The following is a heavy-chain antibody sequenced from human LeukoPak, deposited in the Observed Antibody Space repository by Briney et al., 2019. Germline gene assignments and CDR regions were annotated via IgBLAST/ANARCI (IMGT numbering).Heavy chain of an antibody. Sequence: PSETLSLTCTVSGGSISSYYWSWIRQPPGKGLEWIGYIYYSGSTNYDPSLKSRVTISVDTSKNQFSLKLSSVTAADTAVYYCARVAYGLDYWGQGTLVTVSS. CDR3: ARVAYGLDY. J-gene: IGHJ4*02. CDR1: GGSISSYY. D-gene: IGHD3/OR15-3a*01. CDR2: IYYSGST. V-gene: IGHV4-59*01.